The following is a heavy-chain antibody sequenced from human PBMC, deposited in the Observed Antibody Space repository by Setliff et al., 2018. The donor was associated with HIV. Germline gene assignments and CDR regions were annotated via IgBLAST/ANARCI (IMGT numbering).Heavy chain of an antibody. CDR2: INWNGGST. V-gene: IGHV3-20*04. CDR3: ARGDYGDYEGYYYYYMDV. CDR1: GFTFDDYG. J-gene: IGHJ6*03. Sequence: LRLSCAASGFTFDDYGMSWVRQAPGKGLEWVSGINWNGGSTGYADSVRGRFTISRDNAKNSLYLQMNSLRAEDTALYYCARGDYGDYEGYYYYYMDVWGKGTTVTVSS. D-gene: IGHD4-17*01.